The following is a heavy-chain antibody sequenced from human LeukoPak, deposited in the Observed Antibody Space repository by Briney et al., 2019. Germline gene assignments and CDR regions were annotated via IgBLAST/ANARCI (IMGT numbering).Heavy chain of an antibody. Sequence: ASVKVSCKASGYTFTGYYMHWVRQAPGQGLEWMGWINPNSGGTNYAQKFQGWVTMTRDTSISTAYMELSRLRSDDTAVYYCARDPHFDSSSFDYWGQGTLVTVSS. CDR1: GYTFTGYY. CDR3: ARDPHFDSSSFDY. V-gene: IGHV1-2*04. D-gene: IGHD6-13*01. J-gene: IGHJ4*02. CDR2: INPNSGGT.